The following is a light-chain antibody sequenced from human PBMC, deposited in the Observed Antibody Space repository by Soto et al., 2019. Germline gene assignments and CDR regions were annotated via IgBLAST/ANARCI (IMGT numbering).Light chain of an antibody. V-gene: IGKV3-20*01. CDR1: QSVSSSF. J-gene: IGKJ5*01. Sequence: EIVLTQSPGTLSLSPGERATLSCRASQSVSSSFLAWFQQKPGQAPRLLIYGASSRATGIPDRFSGSGSGTDFTLTISRLEPEDFAVYYCQQYSSPPITFGLGTRLEIK. CDR3: QQYSSPPIT. CDR2: GAS.